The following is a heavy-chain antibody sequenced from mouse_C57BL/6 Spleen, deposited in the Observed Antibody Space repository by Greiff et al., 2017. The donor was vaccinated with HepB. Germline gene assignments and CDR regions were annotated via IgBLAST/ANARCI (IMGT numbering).Heavy chain of an antibody. Sequence: EVQRVESGGGLVQPGGSLSLSCAASGFTFTDYYMSWVRQPPGKALEWLGFIRNKANGYTTEYSASVKGRFTISRDNSQSILYLQMNALRAEDSATYYCARSSYYSNWKYFDYWGQGTTLTVSS. CDR3: ARSSYYSNWKYFDY. D-gene: IGHD2-5*01. J-gene: IGHJ2*01. CDR1: GFTFTDYY. CDR2: IRNKANGYTT. V-gene: IGHV7-3*01.